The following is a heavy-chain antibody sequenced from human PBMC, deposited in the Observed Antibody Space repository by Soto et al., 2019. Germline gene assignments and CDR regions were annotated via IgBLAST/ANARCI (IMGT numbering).Heavy chain of an antibody. CDR1: GFTFSRHT. CDR2: LSYDGSNK. CDR3: ARDRLRLGELSLLGYFDY. J-gene: IGHJ4*02. Sequence: QVQLEESGGGVVQPGRSLRLSCAASGFTFSRHTMHWVRQGPGKGLEWVASLSYDGSNKYYADSVKGRFTISRDNSKNTLSVQMDSLRAEDTAVYYCARDRLRLGELSLLGYFDYWGQGTLVTVSS. D-gene: IGHD3-16*02. V-gene: IGHV3-30*04.